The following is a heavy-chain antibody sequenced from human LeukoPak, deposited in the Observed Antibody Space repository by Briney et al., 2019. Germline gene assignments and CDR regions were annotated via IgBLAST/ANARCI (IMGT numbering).Heavy chain of an antibody. J-gene: IGHJ4*02. CDR3: VKDRSIAAPNNDFFDS. CDR2: ISSNGATT. Sequence: GGSLRLSCSASGFTFNRFYLHWVRQAPGKGLEFVSHISSNGATTYYADSVKGRFTISRDNSKNTLYLQMSSLRADDTAVYYCVKDRSIAAPNNDFFDSRGQGALVTVSS. V-gene: IGHV3-64D*06. D-gene: IGHD6-6*01. CDR1: GFTFNRFY.